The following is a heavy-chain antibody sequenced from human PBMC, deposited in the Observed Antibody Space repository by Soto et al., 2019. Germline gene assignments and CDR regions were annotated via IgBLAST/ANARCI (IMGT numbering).Heavy chain of an antibody. D-gene: IGHD2-2*01. Sequence: QVQLVQSGAEVKKPGASVRVSYKASEHTFTNYGINWVRLAPGQGLEWMGWINTYSGITIYAQKFQDRLTITTDTSTNTASMELRSLTSDDTAVFYCAGGQGSLIPYYFDSWGQGTLVTVSS. CDR3: AGGQGSLIPYYFDS. CDR1: EHTFTNYG. CDR2: INTYSGIT. V-gene: IGHV1-18*04. J-gene: IGHJ4*02.